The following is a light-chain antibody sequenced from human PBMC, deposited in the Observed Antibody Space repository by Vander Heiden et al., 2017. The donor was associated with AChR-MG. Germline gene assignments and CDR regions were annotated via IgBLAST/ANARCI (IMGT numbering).Light chain of an antibody. CDR3: QQYDSYRLT. Sequence: DIQMTQSPSTLSASVGDRVTITCRASQSITTLLAWYQQKPGKAPKLLIYKASNLESGVPSRFSGSGSGTEFTLTINSLQPDDSATYYCQQYDSYRLTFGGGTKGEIK. V-gene: IGKV1-5*03. CDR1: QSITTL. CDR2: KAS. J-gene: IGKJ4*01.